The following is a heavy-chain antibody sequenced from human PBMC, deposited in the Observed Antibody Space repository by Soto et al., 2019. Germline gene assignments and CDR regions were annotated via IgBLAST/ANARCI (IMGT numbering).Heavy chain of an antibody. CDR2: ISYDGSNK. V-gene: IGHV3-30*18. CDR1: GFTFSSYG. J-gene: IGHJ4*02. CDR3: ANGDY. Sequence: QVQLVDSGGGVVQPGRSLRLSCAASGFTFSSYGMHWVRQAPGKGLEWVAVISYDGSNKYYADSVKGRFTISRDNSKNTLYLQMNSLRAEDTAVYYCANGDYWGPGTLVTVSS.